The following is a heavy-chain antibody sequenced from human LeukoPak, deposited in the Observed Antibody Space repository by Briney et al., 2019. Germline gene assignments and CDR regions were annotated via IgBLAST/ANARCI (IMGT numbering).Heavy chain of an antibody. CDR3: ATNYYDSSGTPFDY. V-gene: IGHV1-69*04. CDR1: GGTFSSYA. J-gene: IGHJ4*02. D-gene: IGHD3-22*01. Sequence: ASVTVSCKASGGTFSSYAISWVRQAPGQGLEWMGRIIPILGIANYAQKFQGRVTITADKSTSTAYMELSSLRSEDTAVYYCATNYYDSSGTPFDYWGQGTLVTVSS. CDR2: IIPILGIA.